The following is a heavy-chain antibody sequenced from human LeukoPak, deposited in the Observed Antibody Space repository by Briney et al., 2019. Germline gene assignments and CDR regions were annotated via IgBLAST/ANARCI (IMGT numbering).Heavy chain of an antibody. J-gene: IGHJ4*02. CDR1: GFTFDDYA. V-gene: IGHV3-43D*04. D-gene: IGHD3-10*01. Sequence: GGSLRLSCAASGFTFDDYAMHWVRQAPGKGLEWVSLISWDGGSTYYADSVKGRFTISRDNAKNSLYLQMNSLRAEDTAVYYCARDQYGSGSYSRLDYWGQGTLVTVSS. CDR3: ARDQYGSGSYSRLDY. CDR2: ISWDGGST.